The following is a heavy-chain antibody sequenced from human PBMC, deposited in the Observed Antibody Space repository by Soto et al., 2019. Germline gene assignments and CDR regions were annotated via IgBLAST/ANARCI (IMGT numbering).Heavy chain of an antibody. CDR2: IIPIFGTA. J-gene: IGHJ4*02. D-gene: IGHD2-8*02. Sequence: SVKVSCKASGGTFSSYAISWVRQAPGQGLEWMGGIIPIFGTANYAQKFQGRVTITADKSTSTAYMELSSLRSEDTAVYYCARDTRGGSYFDYWSQGTLVTGS. V-gene: IGHV1-69*06. CDR3: ARDTRGGSYFDY. CDR1: GGTFSSYA.